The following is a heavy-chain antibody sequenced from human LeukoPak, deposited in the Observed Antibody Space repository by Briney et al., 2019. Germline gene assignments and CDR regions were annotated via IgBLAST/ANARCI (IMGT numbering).Heavy chain of an antibody. CDR2: INPNSGGT. D-gene: IGHD6-19*01. V-gene: IGHV1-2*02. CDR1: GYTFTGYY. J-gene: IGHJ5*02. Sequence: ASVKVSCKASGYTFTGYYMHWVRQAPGQGLEWMGWINPNSGGTNYAQKFQGRVTMTRDTSISTAYMELSRLRSDDTAVYYCARRRGVAGIRYNWFDPWGQGTLVTVSS. CDR3: ARRRGVAGIRYNWFDP.